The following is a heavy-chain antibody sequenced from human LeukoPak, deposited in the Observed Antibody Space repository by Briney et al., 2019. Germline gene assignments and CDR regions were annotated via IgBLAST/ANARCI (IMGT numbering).Heavy chain of an antibody. D-gene: IGHD5-12*01. V-gene: IGHV3-23*01. Sequence: GGSLRLSCAASGFTFSSYAMSWVRQAPGKGLEWVSAISGSGGSTYYADSVKGRFTISRDNSKNTLYLQMNSLRAEDTAVYYCATFIQNHAHIVATDYWDQGTLVTVSS. CDR1: GFTFSSYA. CDR3: ATFIQNHAHIVATDY. J-gene: IGHJ4*02. CDR2: ISGSGGST.